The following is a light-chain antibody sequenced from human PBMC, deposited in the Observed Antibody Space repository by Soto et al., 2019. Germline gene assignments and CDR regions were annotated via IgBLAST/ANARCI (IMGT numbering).Light chain of an antibody. CDR1: SSDFGGDDF. CDR3: CSYAGSYTLYV. V-gene: IGLV2-11*01. J-gene: IGLJ1*01. Sequence: QSALTQPRSVSGSPGQSVTISCTGTSSDFGGDDFVSWYQHHPAKAPKLMIYDVSKRPSGVPDRFSGSKSGNTASLTISGLQAEDEADYYCCSYAGSYTLYVFGPGTKVTVL. CDR2: DVS.